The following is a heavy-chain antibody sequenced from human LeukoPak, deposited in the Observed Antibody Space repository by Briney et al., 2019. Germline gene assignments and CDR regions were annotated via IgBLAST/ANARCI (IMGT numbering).Heavy chain of an antibody. CDR1: GGSISSYY. V-gene: IGHV4-59*01. Sequence: SETLSLTCTVSGGSISSYYWSWIRQPPGKGLEWIGYIYYSGSTNYNPSLKSRVTISVDTSKNQFSLKLSSVTAADTAVYYCARGASYYGSGSYYSYWGQGTLVTVSS. D-gene: IGHD3-10*01. CDR3: ARGASYYGSGSYYSY. J-gene: IGHJ4*02. CDR2: IYYSGST.